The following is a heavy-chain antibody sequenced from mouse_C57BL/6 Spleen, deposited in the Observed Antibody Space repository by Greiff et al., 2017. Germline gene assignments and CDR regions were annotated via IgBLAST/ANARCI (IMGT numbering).Heavy chain of an antibody. CDR1: GYTFTNYW. CDR2: IYPGGGYT. Sequence: QVQLKQSGAELVRPGTSVKMSCKASGYTFTNYWIGWAKQRPGHGLEWIGDIYPGGGYTNYNEKFKGKATLTADKSSSTAYMQFSSLTAEDSAIYYCARIYYGNYWYFDVWGTGTTVTVSS. J-gene: IGHJ1*03. D-gene: IGHD2-1*01. CDR3: ARIYYGNYWYFDV. V-gene: IGHV1-63*01.